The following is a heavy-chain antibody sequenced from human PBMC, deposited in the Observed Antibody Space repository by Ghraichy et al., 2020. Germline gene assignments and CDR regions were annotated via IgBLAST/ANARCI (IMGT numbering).Heavy chain of an antibody. J-gene: IGHJ2*01. D-gene: IGHD1-26*01. CDR1: GGSFSGYY. V-gene: IGHV4-34*01. Sequence: SQTLSLTCAVYGGSFSGYYWSWIRQPPGKGLEWIGEINHSGSTNYNPSLKSRVTISVDTSKNQFSLKLSSVTAADTAVYYCASTVGAGGYFDLWGRGTLVTVSS. CDR3: ASTVGAGGYFDL. CDR2: INHSGST.